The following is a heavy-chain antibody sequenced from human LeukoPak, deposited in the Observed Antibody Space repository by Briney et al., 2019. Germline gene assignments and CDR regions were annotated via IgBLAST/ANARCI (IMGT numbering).Heavy chain of an antibody. Sequence: GGSLRLSCAASGFTFDDYAMHRVRQAPGKSLEWVSLISGDGTSTYYADSVEGRFTITRGNSKNSLYLQVNSLTTEDTALYYCAKDMGPLGTIWLDYWGQGTLVTVSS. CDR2: ISGDGTST. D-gene: IGHD3-3*01. J-gene: IGHJ4*02. V-gene: IGHV3-43*02. CDR3: AKDMGPLGTIWLDY. CDR1: GFTFDDYA.